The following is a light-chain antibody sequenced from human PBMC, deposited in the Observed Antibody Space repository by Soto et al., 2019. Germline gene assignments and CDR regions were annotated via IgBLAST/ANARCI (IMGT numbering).Light chain of an antibody. J-gene: IGKJ1*01. V-gene: IGKV1-5*03. CDR1: QSISSW. CDR3: QQYNSSSGT. Sequence: DIQMTQSPSTLSASVGDRVTITCRASQSISSWLAWYQQKPGKAPKLLIYKASSLESGVPSRFSGSGSGTEFTLTISSPQPDDFATYYCQQYNSSSGTFGQGTKVDIK. CDR2: KAS.